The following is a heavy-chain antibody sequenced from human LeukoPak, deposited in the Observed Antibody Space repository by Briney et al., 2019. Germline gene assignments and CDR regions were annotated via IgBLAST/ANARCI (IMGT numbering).Heavy chain of an antibody. J-gene: IGHJ4*02. Sequence: PSETLSLTCTVSGGSMTAGDYYWGWVRQPPGTGLQWIATSYQGASLKSRVTISLDTSKNQFSLRLTSVTAADTAVYYCARAFYDSSGYLLHYWGQGTLVTVSS. CDR2: S. V-gene: IGHV4-39*07. D-gene: IGHD3-22*01. CDR3: ARAFYDSSGYLLHY. CDR1: GGSMTAGDYY.